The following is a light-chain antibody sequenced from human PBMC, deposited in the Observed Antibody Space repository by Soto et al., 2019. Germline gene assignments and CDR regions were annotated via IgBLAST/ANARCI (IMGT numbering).Light chain of an antibody. CDR2: AAS. V-gene: IGKV1-39*01. CDR3: QQSYSTPRT. J-gene: IGKJ1*01. CDR1: QSISRY. Sequence: DIQMTQSPSSLSASVGDRVTITCRASQSISRYLNWYQQMPGKAPQLLIYAASSLQSGVPSRFSGSGSGTDFSLTISSLQPEDFGSYYCQQSYSTPRTFGQGTKVEIK.